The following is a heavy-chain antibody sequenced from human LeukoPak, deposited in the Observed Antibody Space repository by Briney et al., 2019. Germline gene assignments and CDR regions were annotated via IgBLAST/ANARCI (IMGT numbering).Heavy chain of an antibody. J-gene: IGHJ5*02. CDR2: IYYSGNT. D-gene: IGHD1-1*01. CDR3: ARGQLTNWFDP. V-gene: IGHV4-39*01. CDR1: GGSISSSCCY. Sequence: PSETLSLTCTVSGGSISSSCCYWGWIRQPPGKGLEWIASIYYSGNTYYNPSLKSRVTISVDTSKNQFSLKLSSVTAADTAVYYCARGQLTNWFDPWGQGTLVTVSS.